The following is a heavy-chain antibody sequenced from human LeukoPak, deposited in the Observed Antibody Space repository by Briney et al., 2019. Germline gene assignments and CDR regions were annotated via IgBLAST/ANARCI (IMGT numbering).Heavy chain of an antibody. V-gene: IGHV3-20*04. Sequence: VGTLRLSCTASGFAFDELGMTWGRKVPGTGMGWVSGISWSVGGTGYADPLRGRFTISRDNPKNSLYHQMDSLRAEDTALYYCARAPITSPFYFDYWGQGTLVSVSS. D-gene: IGHD2-2*01. J-gene: IGHJ4*02. CDR1: GFAFDELG. CDR2: ISWSVGGT. CDR3: ARAPITSPFYFDY.